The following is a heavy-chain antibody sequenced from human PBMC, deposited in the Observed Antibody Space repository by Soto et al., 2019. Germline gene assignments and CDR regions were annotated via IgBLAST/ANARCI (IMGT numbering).Heavy chain of an antibody. J-gene: IGHJ4*02. CDR3: ARETPKEGYYFDY. CDR1: GGSFSGYY. CDR2: IYYSGST. V-gene: IGHV4-34*09. Sequence: PSETLSLTCAVYGGSFSGYYWSWIRQPPGKGLEWIGYIYYSGSTYYNPSLKSRVTISVDTSKNQFSLKLSSVTAADTAVYYCARETPKEGYYFDYWGQGTLVTVSS.